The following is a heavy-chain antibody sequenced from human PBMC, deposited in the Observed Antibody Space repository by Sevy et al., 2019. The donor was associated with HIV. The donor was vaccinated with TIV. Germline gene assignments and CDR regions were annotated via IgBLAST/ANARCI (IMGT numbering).Heavy chain of an antibody. CDR2: ISDDGSKT. D-gene: IGHD2-21*02. CDR1: GFTFIDYA. V-gene: IGHV3-30*04. J-gene: IGHJ4*02. CDR3: ARGRVTSHYFDY. Sequence: QAGGSLRLSCADSGFTFIDYAMHWVRQAPGKGLEWVAVISDDGSKTYYADSVNGRFTISRDNSKNTLYLQMNSLRADDTAVYYCARGRVTSHYFDYWGQGTLVTVSS.